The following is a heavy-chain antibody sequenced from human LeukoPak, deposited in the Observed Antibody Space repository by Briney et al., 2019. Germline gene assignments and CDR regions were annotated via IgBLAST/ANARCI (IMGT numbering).Heavy chain of an antibody. CDR3: ARESYYDLWSGYYTSAYYFDY. Sequence: PGGSLRLSCAASGFTFDDYGMSWVRQAPGKGLEWISGINWNGGSTGYADSVKGRFTISRDNAKNSLYLQMNSLGAEDTALYYCARESYYDLWSGYYTSAYYFDYWGQGTLVTVSS. CDR2: INWNGGST. J-gene: IGHJ4*02. D-gene: IGHD3-3*01. V-gene: IGHV3-20*04. CDR1: GFTFDDYG.